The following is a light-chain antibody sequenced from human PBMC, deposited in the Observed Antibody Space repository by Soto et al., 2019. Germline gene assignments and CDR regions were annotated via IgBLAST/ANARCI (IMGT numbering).Light chain of an antibody. CDR2: GAS. CDR3: QQYGSSRT. V-gene: IGKV3-20*01. Sequence: EIVLTQSPGTLSLSPGERATLSCRASQSFSSNYLAWYQQKPGQAPRLLIYGASSRATGIPDRFSGSGSGTDFTLTISRLEPDDFAVYYWQQYGSSRTFVQGTKVEIK. CDR1: QSFSSNY. J-gene: IGKJ1*01.